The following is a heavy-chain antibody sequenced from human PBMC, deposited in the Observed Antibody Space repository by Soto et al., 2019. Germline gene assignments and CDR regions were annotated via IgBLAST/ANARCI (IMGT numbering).Heavy chain of an antibody. Sequence: GGSLRLSCAASEFIFKIYPMTWVRQAPGKGLEWVSSISSDSSFIYYADSVKGRFTISRDNAKNSLYLQLDSLRVEDTAVYYCARVSASGWSNWIDPWGQGTLVTVSS. J-gene: IGHJ5*02. CDR2: ISSDSSFI. CDR3: ARVSASGWSNWIDP. CDR1: EFIFKIYP. V-gene: IGHV3-21*01. D-gene: IGHD6-19*01.